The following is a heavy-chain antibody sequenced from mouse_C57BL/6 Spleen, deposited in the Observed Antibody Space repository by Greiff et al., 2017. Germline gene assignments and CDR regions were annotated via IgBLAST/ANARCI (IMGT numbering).Heavy chain of an antibody. J-gene: IGHJ2*01. CDR3: ARIYYGYDVEHFDY. V-gene: IGHV2-9-1*01. CDR2: IWTGGGT. Sequence: VQLVESGPGLVAPSQSLSITCTVSGFSLTSYAISWVRQPPGKGLEWLGVIWTGGGTNYNSALKSRLSISKDNSKSQVFLKMNSLQTDDTARYYCARIYYGYDVEHFDYWGQGTTLTVSS. D-gene: IGHD2-2*01. CDR1: GFSLTSYA.